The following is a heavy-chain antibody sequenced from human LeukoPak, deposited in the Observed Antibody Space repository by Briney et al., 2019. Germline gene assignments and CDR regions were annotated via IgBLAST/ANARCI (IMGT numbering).Heavy chain of an antibody. CDR2: IYYTGST. CDR1: GGSINNYY. V-gene: IGHV4-59*08. D-gene: IGHD6-19*01. Sequence: SETLSLTCTVSGGSINNYYWSWVRQPPGAGLEWLAYIYYTGSTNYNPSLKTRLTISVDTSKNQFSLRLSSVTAADTAVYYCARLGSGLDYWGQGTLVTVSS. CDR3: ARLGSGLDY. J-gene: IGHJ4*02.